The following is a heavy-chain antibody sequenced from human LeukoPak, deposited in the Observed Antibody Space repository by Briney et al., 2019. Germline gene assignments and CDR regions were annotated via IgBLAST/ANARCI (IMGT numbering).Heavy chain of an antibody. J-gene: IGHJ4*02. Sequence: GGSLRLSCEVSGFIFNGYAMSWVRQAPGKGLEWVAVTGGSDDNTHYADSVKGRFSISRDTSENRLFLQMNSLRPDDSALYYCTKDLMTGFSSGWYLAYWGQGTLVTVSS. CDR2: TGGSDDNT. CDR3: TKDLMTGFSSGWYLAY. D-gene: IGHD6-19*01. CDR1: GFIFNGYA. V-gene: IGHV3-23*01.